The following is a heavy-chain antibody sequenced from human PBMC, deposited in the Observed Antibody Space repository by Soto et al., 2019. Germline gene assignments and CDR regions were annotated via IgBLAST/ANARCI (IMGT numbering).Heavy chain of an antibody. V-gene: IGHV4-39*02. J-gene: IGHJ6*02. CDR3: AREGIEWELLGYYYHYGMDV. CDR1: GGSISSSSYY. Sequence: PSETLSLTCTVSGGSISSSSYYWGWIRQPPGKGLEWIGSIYYSGSTYYNPSLKSRVTISVDTSKNQFSLKLSSVTAADTAVYYCAREGIEWELLGYYYHYGMDVWGQGTTVTVSS. D-gene: IGHD1-26*01. CDR2: IYYSGST.